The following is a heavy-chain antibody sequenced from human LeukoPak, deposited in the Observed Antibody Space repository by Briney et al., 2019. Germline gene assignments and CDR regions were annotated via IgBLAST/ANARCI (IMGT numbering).Heavy chain of an antibody. V-gene: IGHV4-38-2*01. CDR1: GYSVNNGYY. J-gene: IGHJ6*03. CDR3: ARQHDSYFYYYVDV. CDR2: LYHSDSV. Sequence: SETLSLTCAVSGYSVNNGYYWVWIRQPPGKGLEWIGSLYHSDSVYYNTALQSRVSMSVDTSKNQFSLKLSFVTAADTAVYYCARQHDSYFYYYVDVWGSGTTVTVSS.